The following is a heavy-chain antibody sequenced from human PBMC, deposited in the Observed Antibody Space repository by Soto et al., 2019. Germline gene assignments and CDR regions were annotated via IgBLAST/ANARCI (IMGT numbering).Heavy chain of an antibody. CDR1: GYTFTSYG. Sequence: QIQLVQSGGELREPGASVKVSCKSSGYTFTSYGISWVRQAPGQGLEWMGWIHGYNGDTQFAKKFQGRLSVTTDTSTDTAYMELRSLRSDDTAVYYCARDIDYNIDQWGQGTLVTVSS. CDR2: IHGYNGDT. CDR3: ARDIDYNIDQ. J-gene: IGHJ4*02. D-gene: IGHD1-1*01. V-gene: IGHV1-18*04.